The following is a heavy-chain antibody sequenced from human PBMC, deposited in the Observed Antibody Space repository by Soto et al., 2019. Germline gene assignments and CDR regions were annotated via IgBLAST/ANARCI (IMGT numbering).Heavy chain of an antibody. CDR2: ISAYNGNT. D-gene: IGHD2-15*01. CDR1: GYTFTSYG. Sequence: QVQLVQSGAEVKKPGASVKVSCKASGYTFTSYGIIWVRQAPGQGLEWMGWISAYNGNTNYAQKLQGRVTMTTDTSTSTAYMELRSLRSDDTAVYYCARDGYCSGGSCYSPYYYYYMDVWGKGTTVTVSS. CDR3: ARDGYCSGGSCYSPYYYYYMDV. J-gene: IGHJ6*03. V-gene: IGHV1-18*01.